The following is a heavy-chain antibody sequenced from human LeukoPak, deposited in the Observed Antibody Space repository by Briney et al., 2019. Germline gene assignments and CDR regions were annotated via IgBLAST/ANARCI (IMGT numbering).Heavy chain of an antibody. D-gene: IGHD5-18*01. CDR2: ISSSSSYI. V-gene: IGHV3-21*01. CDR3: ARDLGYPNWFDP. Sequence: GGSLRLSCAASGFTFSIYSMNWVRQAPGKGLEWVSSISSSSSYIYYADSVKGRFTISRDNAKNSLYLQMNSLRAEDTAVYYCARDLGYPNWFDPWGQGTLVTVSS. CDR1: GFTFSIYS. J-gene: IGHJ5*02.